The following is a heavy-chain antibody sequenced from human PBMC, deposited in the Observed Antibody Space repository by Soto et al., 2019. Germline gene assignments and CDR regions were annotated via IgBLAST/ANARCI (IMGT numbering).Heavy chain of an antibody. CDR1: GATFSISV. Sequence: QVQLVQSGAELKKPGSSVKVSCRASGATFSISVFNWVRQAPGQGLEWMGGIISMFGTPNYSQKFQGRVTNSADESTSTGYMELNNLRSDDTAIYYFARDLGGGYEPGDYWGQGTQVTVSS. J-gene: IGHJ4*02. CDR2: IISMFGTP. CDR3: ARDLGGGYEPGDY. D-gene: IGHD5-12*01. V-gene: IGHV1-69*12.